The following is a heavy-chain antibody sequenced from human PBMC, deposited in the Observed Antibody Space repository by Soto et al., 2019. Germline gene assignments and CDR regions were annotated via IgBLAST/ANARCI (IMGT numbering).Heavy chain of an antibody. CDR2: IYYSGST. D-gene: IGHD2-15*01. V-gene: IGHV4-39*01. J-gene: IGHJ4*02. CDR1: GGSISSSSYY. Sequence: SETLSLTCTVSGGSISSSSYYWGWIRQPPGKGLEWIGSIYYSGSTYYNPSLKSRVTISVDTSKNQFSLKLSSVTAADTAVYYCATRPRYCSGGSCPDYWGQGTLVTVSS. CDR3: ATRPRYCSGGSCPDY.